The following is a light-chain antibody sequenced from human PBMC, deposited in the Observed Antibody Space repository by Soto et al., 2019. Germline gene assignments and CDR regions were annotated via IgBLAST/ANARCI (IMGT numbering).Light chain of an antibody. CDR2: GAS. J-gene: IGKJ4*01. V-gene: IGKV3-15*01. CDR3: QQYTNWPPLT. CDR1: QTVSSN. Sequence: EIVMTQSPATLSVSPGERATLSCRASQTVSSNLAWYQQKPGQAPRLLIYGASTRATGIPARFSGSGSGTVFTLTISSLQSEDFAVYYCQQYTNWPPLTFGGGTKVEIK.